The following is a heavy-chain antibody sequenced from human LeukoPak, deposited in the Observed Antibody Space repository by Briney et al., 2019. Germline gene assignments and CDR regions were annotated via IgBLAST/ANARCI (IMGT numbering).Heavy chain of an antibody. D-gene: IGHD4-17*01. CDR1: GVTFSSYS. CDR3: ARTAFNDYGDYPDY. V-gene: IGHV3-48*04. CDR2: ISSSSTI. Sequence: GGSLRLSCAASGVTFSSYSMNWVRQAPGKGLEWVSYISSSSTIYYADSVKGRFTISRDNAKNSLYLQMNSLRAEDTAVYYCARTAFNDYGDYPDYWGQGTLVTVSS. J-gene: IGHJ4*02.